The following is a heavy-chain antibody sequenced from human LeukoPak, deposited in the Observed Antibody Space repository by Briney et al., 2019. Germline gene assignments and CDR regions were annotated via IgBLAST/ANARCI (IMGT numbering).Heavy chain of an antibody. V-gene: IGHV3-7*01. CDR1: GFTFSSYW. CDR2: IKPVGSEK. Sequence: PGRSLRLSCAASGFTFSSYWMSWVRQAPGKGLEWVANIKPVGSEKYYVDSVKGRFTISRDNAKNSLYLQMNSLRAGDTAVYYCARDRGYDYDSSGYYYPPSFLDYWGQGTLVTVSS. J-gene: IGHJ4*02. CDR3: ARDRGYDYDSSGYYYPPSFLDY. D-gene: IGHD3-22*01.